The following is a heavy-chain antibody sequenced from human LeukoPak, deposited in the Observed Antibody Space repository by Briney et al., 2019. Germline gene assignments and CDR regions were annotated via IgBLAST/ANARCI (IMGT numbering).Heavy chain of an antibody. Sequence: PGGSLRLSCAASGFTFSSYSMNWVRQAPGKGLEWVSAISGSGGSTYYADSVKGRFTISRDNSKNTLYLQMNSLRAEDTAVYYCAKDEGVQYQLLLPVWGQGTMVTVSS. CDR1: GFTFSSYS. V-gene: IGHV3-23*01. J-gene: IGHJ3*01. CDR3: AKDEGVQYQLLLPV. CDR2: ISGSGGST. D-gene: IGHD2-2*01.